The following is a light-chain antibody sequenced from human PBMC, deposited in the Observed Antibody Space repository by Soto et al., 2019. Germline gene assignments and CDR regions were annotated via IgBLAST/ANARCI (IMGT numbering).Light chain of an antibody. CDR2: DAS. CDR3: QQRSNWPPYT. CDR1: QSVSSY. V-gene: IGKV3-11*01. Sequence: EIVLTQSPATLSLSPGERATLSCRASQSVSSYLAWYQQKPGQAPRLLIYDASNRATGIPARFSGSGSGTDCTISISSLASEDFAGYYWQQRSNWPPYTFGQGTKLEIK. J-gene: IGKJ2*01.